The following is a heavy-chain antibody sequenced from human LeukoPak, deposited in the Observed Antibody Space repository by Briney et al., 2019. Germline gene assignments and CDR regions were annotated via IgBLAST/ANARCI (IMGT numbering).Heavy chain of an antibody. CDR1: GGSISSHY. CDR3: ARDLLRAYYFDY. V-gene: IGHV4-59*11. Sequence: SETLSLTCTVSGGSISSHYWGWIRQPPGKGLEWIGYIYYSGSTNYNPSLKSRVTISVYTSKNQFSLKLSSVTAADTAVYYCARDLLRAYYFDYWGQGTLVTVSS. CDR2: IYYSGST. J-gene: IGHJ4*02.